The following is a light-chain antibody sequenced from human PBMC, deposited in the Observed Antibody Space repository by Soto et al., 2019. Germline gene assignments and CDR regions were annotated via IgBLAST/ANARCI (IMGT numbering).Light chain of an antibody. V-gene: IGKV1-39*01. Sequence: DIQMTQSPSSLSTSVGDRVTITCRASQRINIYLNWYRQKPGKAPEFLIYSASNLQSGVPSRFSGSGSGTDFTLTISSQQPEDFATYYCQHSFSTPTFGQGTRLDIK. CDR1: QRINIY. CDR3: QHSFSTPT. CDR2: SAS. J-gene: IGKJ5*01.